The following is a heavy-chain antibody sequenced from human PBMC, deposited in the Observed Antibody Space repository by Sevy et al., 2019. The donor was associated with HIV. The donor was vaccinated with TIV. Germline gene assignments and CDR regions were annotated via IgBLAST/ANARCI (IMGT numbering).Heavy chain of an antibody. CDR1: GFDFSIYS. Sequence: GGSLRLSCAASGFDFSIYSMSWVRQAPGKVLEWVSTLSFGCGKINYADSVKGRFSMSRDNSKSSVYLQMNNRRVEDTAVYYCAREGCTKPHDYWGQGTLVTVSS. D-gene: IGHD2-8*01. J-gene: IGHJ4*02. V-gene: IGHV3-23*01. CDR2: LSFGCGKI. CDR3: AREGCTKPHDY.